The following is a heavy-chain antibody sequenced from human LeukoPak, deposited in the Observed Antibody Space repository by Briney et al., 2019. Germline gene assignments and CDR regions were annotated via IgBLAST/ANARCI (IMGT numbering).Heavy chain of an antibody. CDR3: ARDLEGSGSFYRPSYDY. V-gene: IGHV3-23*01. Sequence: GGTLRLSCAASGFTFSTYGMSWVRQAPGKGLEWVSAISGSGGSTYYADSLKGRFTISRDNAKKSLYLQMNSLRAEDTAVYYCARDLEGSGSFYRPSYDYWGQGTLVTVSS. CDR2: ISGSGGST. J-gene: IGHJ4*02. CDR1: GFTFSTYG. D-gene: IGHD3-10*01.